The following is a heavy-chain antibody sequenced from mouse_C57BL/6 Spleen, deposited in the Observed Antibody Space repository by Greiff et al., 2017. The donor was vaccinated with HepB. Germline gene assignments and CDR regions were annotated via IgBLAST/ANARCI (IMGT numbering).Heavy chain of an antibody. Sequence: EVQLQQSGPELVKPGASVKISCKASGYTFTDYYMNWVKQSHGKSLEWIGDINPNNGGTSYNQKFKGKATLTVDKSSSTGYMELRSLTSEDAAVDYCARSDYYGSSSDYYAMDYWGQGTSVTVSS. D-gene: IGHD1-1*01. CDR3: ARSDYYGSSSDYYAMDY. J-gene: IGHJ4*01. V-gene: IGHV1-26*01. CDR1: GYTFTDYY. CDR2: INPNNGGT.